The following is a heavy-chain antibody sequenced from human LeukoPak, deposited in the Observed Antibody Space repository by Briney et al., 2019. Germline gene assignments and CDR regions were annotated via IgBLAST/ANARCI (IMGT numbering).Heavy chain of an antibody. CDR1: GFTFSSYA. D-gene: IGHD4-17*01. J-gene: IGHJ3*02. Sequence: GGSLRLSCAASGFTFSSYAMSWVRQAPGKGLEWVSAISGSGGSTYYADSVKGRFTISRDNAKNSLYLQMSSLRAEDTAVYYCARGATVTTWNAFDIWGQGTMVTVSS. CDR2: ISGSGGST. V-gene: IGHV3-23*01. CDR3: ARGATVTTWNAFDI.